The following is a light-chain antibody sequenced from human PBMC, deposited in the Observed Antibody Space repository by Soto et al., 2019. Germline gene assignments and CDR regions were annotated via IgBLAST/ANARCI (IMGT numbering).Light chain of an antibody. J-gene: IGKJ5*01. CDR1: QSVSRY. CDR2: DAS. Sequence: EIVLTQSPGTLSLSPGERATLSCRASQSVSRYLAWHQQKPGQAPRLLIYDASNRATGIPARFSGSGSGTDFTLTISSLEPEDFAVYYCQQRSNWPITFGQGTRLEIK. CDR3: QQRSNWPIT. V-gene: IGKV3-11*01.